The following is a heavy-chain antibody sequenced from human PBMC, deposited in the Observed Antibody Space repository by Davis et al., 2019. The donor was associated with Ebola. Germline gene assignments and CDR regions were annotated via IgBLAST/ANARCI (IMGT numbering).Heavy chain of an antibody. CDR3: ARASFGYNSGWYADY. CDR1: GFTLIKYA. V-gene: IGHV1-3*01. CDR2: VHGGNGNT. D-gene: IGHD6-19*01. Sequence: ASVKVSCKASGFTLIKYAIHWVRQAPGQRLEWMGWVHGGNGNTKYSQRFQGRVTITTDTSASTVYLDLTSLRSEDTAVFYCARASFGYNSGWYADYWGPGSLVTVSS. J-gene: IGHJ4*02.